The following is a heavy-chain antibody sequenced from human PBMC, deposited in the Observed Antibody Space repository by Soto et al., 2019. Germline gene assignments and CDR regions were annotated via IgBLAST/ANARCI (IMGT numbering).Heavy chain of an antibody. V-gene: IGHV3-23*01. CDR3: AKAHDQFFDDAFDK. Sequence: GGSLRLSCQVSGFTFSNYAMSCVRQARGKVLEWVSVISGSGGSTYYADSVKGRFTISRDNSKNTPYLEINSLRDEDMAVYFCAKAHDQFFDDAFDKWGQGTKVTVSS. J-gene: IGHJ3*02. CDR2: ISGSGGST. D-gene: IGHD3-3*01. CDR1: GFTFSNYA.